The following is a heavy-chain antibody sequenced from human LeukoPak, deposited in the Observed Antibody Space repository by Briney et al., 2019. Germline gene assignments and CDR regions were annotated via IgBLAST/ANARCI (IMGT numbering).Heavy chain of an antibody. CDR1: GFTFSSYW. V-gene: IGHV3-7*01. CDR2: IKEDGSEK. J-gene: IGHJ1*01. D-gene: IGHD1-26*01. Sequence: PGGSLRLSCAASGFTFSSYWMSWVRQAPGKGLEWVANIKEDGSEKYYVDSMKGRFTISRDNAKNSLYLQMNSLKAADTAVYYCARPGSKYSGSLRGYFQHWGQGTLVTVSS. CDR3: ARPGSKYSGSLRGYFQH.